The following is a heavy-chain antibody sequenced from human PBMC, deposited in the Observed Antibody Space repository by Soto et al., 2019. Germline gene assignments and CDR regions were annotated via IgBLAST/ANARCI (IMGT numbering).Heavy chain of an antibody. CDR2: IYYSGST. Sequence: QLQLQESGPGLVKPSETLSLTCTVSGGSISSSSYYWGWIRQPPGKGLEWIGSIYYSGSTYYNPSLKSRVTISVDTSKNQFSLKLSSVTAADTAVYYCARHTGIAAAGPPDYWGQGTLVTVSS. CDR3: ARHTGIAAAGPPDY. D-gene: IGHD6-13*01. J-gene: IGHJ4*02. CDR1: GGSISSSSYY. V-gene: IGHV4-39*01.